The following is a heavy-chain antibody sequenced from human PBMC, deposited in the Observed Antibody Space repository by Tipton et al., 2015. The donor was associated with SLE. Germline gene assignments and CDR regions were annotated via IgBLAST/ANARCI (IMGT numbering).Heavy chain of an antibody. D-gene: IGHD2-21*01. V-gene: IGHV4-59*01. CDR3: ATGDLVYYYQGMDV. J-gene: IGHJ6*02. Sequence: TLSLTCSVSGGSISSNYWIWIRQPPGKGLEWIGYISNGGGTNYNPSLKSRVTISVDTSKNQFSLKLNSVTAADTAVYYCATGDLVYYYQGMDVWGQGTTVTVSS. CDR1: GGSISSNY. CDR2: ISNGGGT.